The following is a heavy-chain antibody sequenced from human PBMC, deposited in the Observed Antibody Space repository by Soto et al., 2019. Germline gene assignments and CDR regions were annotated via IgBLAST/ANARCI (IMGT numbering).Heavy chain of an antibody. V-gene: IGHV1-18*01. D-gene: IGHD3-3*01. Sequence: QVQLVQSGAEVKKPGASVKVSCKASGYIFTSYGINWVRQAPGQGLEWMGWISVYNGNTNYAQKLQGRVTITTDTATNTAYMELRSRRSDDTAVYYCAKDGGDFWSATDYWGQGTLVTVSS. J-gene: IGHJ4*02. CDR2: ISVYNGNT. CDR3: AKDGGDFWSATDY. CDR1: GYIFTSYG.